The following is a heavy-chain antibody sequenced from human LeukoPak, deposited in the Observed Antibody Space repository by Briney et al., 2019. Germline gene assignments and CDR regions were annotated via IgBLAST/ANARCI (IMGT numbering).Heavy chain of an antibody. CDR1: GGSFSGYY. V-gene: IGHV4-34*01. CDR3: ARGPPTAFLDY. CDR2: INHSGST. Sequence: SETLSLTCAVYGGSFSGYYWSWIRQPPGKGLEWIGEINHSGSTNYNPSLKSRATISVDTSKNQFSLKLSSVTAADTAVYYCARGPPTAFLDYWGQGTLVTVSS. D-gene: IGHD2-21*02. J-gene: IGHJ4*02.